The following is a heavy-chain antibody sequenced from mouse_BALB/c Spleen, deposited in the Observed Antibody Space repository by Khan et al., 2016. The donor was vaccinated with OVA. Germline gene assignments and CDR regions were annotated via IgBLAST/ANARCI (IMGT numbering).Heavy chain of an antibody. D-gene: IGHD2-14*01. CDR1: GYTFPGYT. CDR2: FIPRNGYT. V-gene: IGHV1-4*01. CDR3: VRDGAYHRNDGWFAY. Sequence: QVQLKESGAELARPGASVKMSCKASGYTFPGYTIPGIKRSPGRGLDWIGSFIPRNGYTNSNQKFKEKGTLTTDKWSTKAYLKVSSRRADDSAVYNGVRDGAYHRNDGWFAYGGQGTLVT. J-gene: IGHJ3*01.